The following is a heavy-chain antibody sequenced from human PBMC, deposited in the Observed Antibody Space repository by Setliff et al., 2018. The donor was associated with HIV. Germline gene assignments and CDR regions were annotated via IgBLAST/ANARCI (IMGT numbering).Heavy chain of an antibody. CDR1: GFTFSNSW. D-gene: IGHD3-10*01. Sequence: GESLKISCAASGFTFSNSWMNWVRQAPGKGLEWVAVISYDGSNKYYADSVKGRFTISRDNSKNTLFLQMNSPRGEDTAVYYCAKERYGSGTYSGSDYWGQGTLVTVSS. CDR2: ISYDGSNK. V-gene: IGHV3-30*18. J-gene: IGHJ4*02. CDR3: AKERYGSGTYSGSDY.